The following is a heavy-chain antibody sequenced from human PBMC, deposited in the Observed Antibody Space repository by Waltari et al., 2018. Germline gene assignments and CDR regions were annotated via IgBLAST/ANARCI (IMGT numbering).Heavy chain of an antibody. CDR3: ARGDTAMVRGYYLDY. CDR2: IYYTGTT. CDR1: GGSIHSYY. J-gene: IGHJ4*02. D-gene: IGHD5-18*01. Sequence: QVQLQESGPGLVKPSETLSLTCTVSGGSIHSYYWSWIRQPPGKGLEWIGSIYYTGTTNYNPSLKSRVTISVDTSKNQISLKLSSVTAADTAVFYCARGDTAMVRGYYLDYWGQGTLVTVSS. V-gene: IGHV4-59*01.